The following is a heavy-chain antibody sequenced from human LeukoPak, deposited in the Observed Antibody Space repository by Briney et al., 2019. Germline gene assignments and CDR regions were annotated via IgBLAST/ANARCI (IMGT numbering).Heavy chain of an antibody. CDR3: VREGLERRTNFDY. Sequence: GGSLRLSCSASGFTFTSHVLHWVRQAPGKGLQYVSGISMNVQTTYYAGSVRGRFTISRDSSKNTVYLQMNSLTAEDTAVYYCVREGLERRTNFDYWGQGTLVSVSS. CDR1: GFTFTSHV. V-gene: IGHV3-64D*06. CDR2: ISMNVQTT. D-gene: IGHD1-1*01. J-gene: IGHJ4*02.